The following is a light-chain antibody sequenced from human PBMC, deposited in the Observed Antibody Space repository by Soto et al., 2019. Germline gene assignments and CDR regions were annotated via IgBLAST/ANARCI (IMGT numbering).Light chain of an antibody. CDR3: QQANSFPWT. Sequence: DIQMTQSPSSVSASVGDRVTITCRASQAISGWVAWFQQKPGKAPNLLIYAASILQSGVPSRFSGSGSGTDFTLTITYLQPEDFATYYCQQANSFPWTFGQGTKVEL. V-gene: IGKV1D-12*01. J-gene: IGKJ1*01. CDR2: AAS. CDR1: QAISGW.